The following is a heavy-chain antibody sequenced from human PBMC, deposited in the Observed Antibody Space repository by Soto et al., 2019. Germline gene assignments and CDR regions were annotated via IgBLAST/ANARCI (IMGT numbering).Heavy chain of an antibody. J-gene: IGHJ5*02. CDR1: GGTFGNTA. D-gene: IGHD3-3*01. V-gene: IGHV1-69*12. CDR3: ARDGDPGYSFWSGPLGGGRFDP. Sequence: QVQLVQSGAEVKEPGSSVNVSCKTSGGTFGNTAVTWVRQVPGQGLEWIGGIVPLFGTANYAQKFRGRVMITADESTRTAYMDPSRLRSDDTAIYYCARDGDPGYSFWSGPLGGGRFDPWGQGTLVTVSS. CDR2: IVPLFGTA.